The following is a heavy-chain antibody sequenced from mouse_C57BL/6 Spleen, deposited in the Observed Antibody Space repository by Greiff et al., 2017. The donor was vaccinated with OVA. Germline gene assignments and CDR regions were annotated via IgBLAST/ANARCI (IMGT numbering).Heavy chain of an antibody. Sequence: QVQLQQPGAELVKPGASVTLSCKASGYTFTSYWMHWVKQRPGQGLEWIGMIHPNSGSTNYNEKFKSKATLTVDKSSSTAYMQLSSLTSEDSAVYYCARPYYGNYAGYWGQGTTLTVSS. V-gene: IGHV1-64*01. CDR3: ARPYYGNYAGY. D-gene: IGHD2-10*01. CDR2: IHPNSGST. J-gene: IGHJ2*01. CDR1: GYTFTSYW.